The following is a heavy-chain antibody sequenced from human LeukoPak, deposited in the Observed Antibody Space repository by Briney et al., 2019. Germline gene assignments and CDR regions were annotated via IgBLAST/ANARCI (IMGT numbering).Heavy chain of an antibody. CDR3: AKTLDTYYDFWSGYYSTDFDY. CDR2: IRYDGSNK. J-gene: IGHJ4*02. V-gene: IGHV3-30*02. D-gene: IGHD3-3*01. Sequence: PGGSLRLSCAASGFTFSSYGMHWVRQAPGKGLEWVAFIRYDGSNKYYAGSVKGRFTISRDNSKNTLYMQMNSLRAEDTAVYYCAKTLDTYYDFWSGYYSTDFDYWGQGTLVTVSS. CDR1: GFTFSSYG.